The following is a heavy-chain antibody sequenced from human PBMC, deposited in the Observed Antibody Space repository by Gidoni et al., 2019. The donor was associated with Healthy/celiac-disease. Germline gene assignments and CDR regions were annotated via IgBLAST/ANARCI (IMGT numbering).Heavy chain of an antibody. D-gene: IGHD3-3*01. CDR1: GYTFTSYD. V-gene: IGHV1-8*01. CDR2: MNPNSGNT. J-gene: IGHJ3*02. CDR3: ARWSTNAFDI. Sequence: QVQLVQSGAEVKKPGASVTVSCKASGYTFTSYDIHWVRQATGQGLEWMGWMNPNSGNTGYAKKFQGRVTMNRNTSISTAYMELSSLRSEDTAVYYCARWSTNAFDIWGQGTMVTVSS.